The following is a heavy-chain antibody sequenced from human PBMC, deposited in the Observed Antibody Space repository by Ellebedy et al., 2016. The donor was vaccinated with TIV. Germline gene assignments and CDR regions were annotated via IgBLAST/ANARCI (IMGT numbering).Heavy chain of an antibody. Sequence: SLKISXAASGFTFSTYWMSWVRQAPGKGLEWVSRTKNKANGYTTEYAASVKGRFSISRDDSKNSVHLQMNSLKTEDTAVYYCNRWRSGSPDYWGQGTLVTVSS. J-gene: IGHJ4*02. CDR3: NRWRSGSPDY. V-gene: IGHV3-72*01. D-gene: IGHD1-26*01. CDR1: GFTFSTYW. CDR2: TKNKANGYTT.